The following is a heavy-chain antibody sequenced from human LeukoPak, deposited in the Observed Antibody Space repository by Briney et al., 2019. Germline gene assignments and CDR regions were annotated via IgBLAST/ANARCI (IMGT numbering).Heavy chain of an antibody. CDR1: GGSISSSSYY. CDR3: ATVVVPAALGSTFDY. J-gene: IGHJ4*02. CDR2: TYYSGST. Sequence: SETLSLTCTVSGGSISSSSYYWGWIRQPPGKGLEWIGNTYYSGSTYYNPSLKSRVTISVDTSKNQFSLKLSSVTAADTAVYYCATVVVPAALGSTFDYWGQGTLVTVSS. D-gene: IGHD2-2*01. V-gene: IGHV4-39*01.